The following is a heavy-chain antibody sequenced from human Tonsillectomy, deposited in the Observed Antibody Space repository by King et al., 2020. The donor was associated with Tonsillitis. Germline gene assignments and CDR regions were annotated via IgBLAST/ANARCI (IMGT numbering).Heavy chain of an antibody. V-gene: IGHV3-30-3*01. Sequence: VQLVESGGGVVQPGRSLRLSCAASGFTFTNYTMHWVRQAPGKGLEWVAVISYDGSNKYYADSVKGRFTISRDNSKNTLYLQMNSLRPEDTAVYYCASDVVAVEAYYYYFGMDVWGQGTTVTVSS. CDR1: GFTFTNYT. J-gene: IGHJ6*02. D-gene: IGHD2-21*01. CDR3: ASDVVAVEAYYYYFGMDV. CDR2: ISYDGSNK.